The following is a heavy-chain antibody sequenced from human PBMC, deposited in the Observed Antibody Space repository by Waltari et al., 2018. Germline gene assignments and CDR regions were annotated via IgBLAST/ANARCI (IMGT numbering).Heavy chain of an antibody. CDR2: ISGSGGST. CDR1: GFTFSSYA. CDR3: AKVMGANYYGMDV. J-gene: IGHJ6*02. Sequence: EVQLLESGGGLVQPGGSLRLSCAASGFTFSSYAMSWVRQAPGKGLEWVSAISGSGGSTYDADSVKGRFTISRDNSKNTLYLQMNSLRAEDTAVYYCAKVMGANYYGMDVWGQGTTVTVSS. V-gene: IGHV3-23*01. D-gene: IGHD1-26*01.